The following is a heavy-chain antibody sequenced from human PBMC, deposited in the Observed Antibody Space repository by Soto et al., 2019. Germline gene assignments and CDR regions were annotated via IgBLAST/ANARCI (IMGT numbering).Heavy chain of an antibody. V-gene: IGHV3-30-3*01. CDR1: GFTFSSYA. CDR3: ARGSAGTDAFDI. CDR2: ISYDGSNK. Sequence: PVGSLRLSCAASGFTFSSYAMHWVRQAPGKGLEWVAVISYDGSNKYYADSAKGRFTISRDNSKNTLYLQMNSLRAEDTAVYYCARGSAGTDAFDIWGQGTMVTVSS. J-gene: IGHJ3*02. D-gene: IGHD6-13*01.